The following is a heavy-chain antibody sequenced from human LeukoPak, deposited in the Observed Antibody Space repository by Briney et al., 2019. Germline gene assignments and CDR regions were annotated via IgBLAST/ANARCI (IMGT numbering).Heavy chain of an antibody. CDR1: GYTFTRHY. Sequence: ASVKVSCKASGYTFTRHYMHWVRQAPGQGLEWMGVINPGGSWTSYAQKFQGRVTMTRDTSTSTVYMELSSLRSEDTAVYYCARFAVHRRLTVAGQFGLDYWGQGTLVTASS. D-gene: IGHD6-19*01. V-gene: IGHV1-46*01. J-gene: IGHJ4*02. CDR3: ARFAVHRRLTVAGQFGLDY. CDR2: INPGGSWT.